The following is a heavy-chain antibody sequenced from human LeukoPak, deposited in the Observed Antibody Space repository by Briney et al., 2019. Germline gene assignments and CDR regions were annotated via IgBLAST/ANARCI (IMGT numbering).Heavy chain of an antibody. V-gene: IGHV3-48*03. J-gene: IGHJ4*02. CDR2: ISSSGSSI. Sequence: PGGSLRLSCAASGFTFSSYEMNWVRQAPGKGLEWVSYISSSGSSIYYADSVKGRFTISRDNAKNSLYLQINSLRAEDTAVYYCAKTYYYGSGSYYKFLDYWGQGTLVTVSS. CDR3: AKTYYYGSGSYYKFLDY. D-gene: IGHD3-10*01. CDR1: GFTFSSYE.